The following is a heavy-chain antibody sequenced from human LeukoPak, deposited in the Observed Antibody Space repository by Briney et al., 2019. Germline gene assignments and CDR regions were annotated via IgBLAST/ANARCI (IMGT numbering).Heavy chain of an antibody. D-gene: IGHD5-18*01. CDR1: GYTFTSYY. J-gene: IGHJ5*02. V-gene: IGHV1-46*01. CDR2: INPSGGST. CDR3: ARDVMDTAMVPNWFDP. Sequence: ASVKVSCKASGYTFTSYYMHWVRQAPGQGLEWMGIINPSGGSTSYAQKFQGRVTITADESTSTAYMELSSLRSEDTAVYYCARDVMDTAMVPNWFDPWGQGTLVTVSS.